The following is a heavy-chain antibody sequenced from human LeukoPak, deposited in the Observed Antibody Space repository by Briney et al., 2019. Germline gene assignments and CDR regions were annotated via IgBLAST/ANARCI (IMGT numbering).Heavy chain of an antibody. CDR1: GASVSRES. CDR3: ARNGFRTYCGTGCYSDYMDV. J-gene: IGHJ6*03. D-gene: IGHD2-21*02. CDR2: IYDTGST. Sequence: SETLSLTCTVSGASVSRESWTWIRQPAGKGLEWIGYIYDTGSTTYNPSLQSRLTMSVDTSKNQFSLKLTSMTAADTAVYYCARNGFRTYCGTGCYSDYMDVWGKGATVTVSS. V-gene: IGHV4-4*07.